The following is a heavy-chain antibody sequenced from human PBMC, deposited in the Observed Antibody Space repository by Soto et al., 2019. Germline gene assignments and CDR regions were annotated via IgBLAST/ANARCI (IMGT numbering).Heavy chain of an antibody. V-gene: IGHV1-69*13. CDR3: ARDRSIAAAGTDYFDY. Sequence: SVKVSCKASGGTFSSYAISWVRQAPGQGLEWMGGIIPIFGTANYAQKFQGRVTITADESTSTAYMELSSLRSEDTAVYYCARDRSIAAAGTDYFDYWGQGTLVTVS. J-gene: IGHJ4*02. D-gene: IGHD6-13*01. CDR2: IIPIFGTA. CDR1: GGTFSSYA.